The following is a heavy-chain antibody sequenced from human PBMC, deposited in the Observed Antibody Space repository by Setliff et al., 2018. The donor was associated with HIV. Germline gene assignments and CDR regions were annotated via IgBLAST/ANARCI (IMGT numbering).Heavy chain of an antibody. D-gene: IGHD5-18*01. CDR1: GGSIRNGLYY. CDR2: VYYSGST. Sequence: PSETLSLTCTVSGGSIRNGLYYWHWIRQPPGKGLEWMGSVYYSGSTYYKPSLKSRVTISVDRSKNQFSLRLSSVTAADRAVYYCARGGGPDTNFDLWGKGTLVTVSS. V-gene: IGHV4-39*07. CDR3: ARGGGPDTNFDL. J-gene: IGHJ4*02.